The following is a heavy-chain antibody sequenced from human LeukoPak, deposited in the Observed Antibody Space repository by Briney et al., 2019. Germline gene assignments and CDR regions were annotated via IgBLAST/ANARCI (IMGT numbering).Heavy chain of an antibody. D-gene: IGHD5-18*01. Sequence: PSETLSLTCTVSGGSISSSSYYWGWIRQPPGKGLEWIGSIYYSGSTYYNPSLKSRVTISVDTSKNQFSLKLSSVTAADTAVYYCARASQVDTAMVYYFDYWGQGTLVTVSS. V-gene: IGHV4-39*07. CDR2: IYYSGST. CDR1: GGSISSSSYY. CDR3: ARASQVDTAMVYYFDY. J-gene: IGHJ4*02.